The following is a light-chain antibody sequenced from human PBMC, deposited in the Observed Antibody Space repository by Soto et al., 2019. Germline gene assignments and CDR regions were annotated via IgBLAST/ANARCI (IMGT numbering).Light chain of an antibody. V-gene: IGLV2-8*01. CDR1: SSDVGGYNY. J-gene: IGLJ3*02. CDR3: SSYAGTNNEV. CDR2: EVS. Sequence: QSVLTQPPSASGSPGQSVTISCTGTSSDVGGYNYVSWYQQYPGKAPKIMIYEVSERPSGVPVRFSGSKSGNTASLTVSGLQAEDEADYYCSSYAGTNNEVFGGGTKLTVL.